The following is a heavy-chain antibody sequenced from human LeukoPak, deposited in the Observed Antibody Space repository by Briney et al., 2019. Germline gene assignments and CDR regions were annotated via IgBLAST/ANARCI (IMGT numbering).Heavy chain of an antibody. CDR3: ARDRRHSSGWYAH. Sequence: PSETLSLTCTVSGGSISSGSYYWSWIRQPAGKGLEWIGRIYTSGSTYYNPSLKSRVTISVDTSKNQFSLKLSSVTAADTAVYYCARDRRHSSGWYAHWGQGTLATVSS. V-gene: IGHV4-61*02. CDR1: GGSISSGSYY. D-gene: IGHD6-19*01. J-gene: IGHJ5*02. CDR2: IYTSGST.